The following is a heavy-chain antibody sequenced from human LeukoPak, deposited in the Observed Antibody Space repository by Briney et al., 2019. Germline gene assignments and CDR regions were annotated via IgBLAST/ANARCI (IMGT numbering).Heavy chain of an antibody. V-gene: IGHV1-46*01. J-gene: IGHJ5*02. D-gene: IGHD3-3*01. CDR3: ARDAVYYDFWSGYHSWFDP. CDR1: GYTFTSYY. Sequence: ASVKVSCKASGYTFTSYYMHWVRQAPGQGLEWMGIINPSGGSTSYAQKFQGRVTMTRDTSTSTVYMELSSLRSEDTAVYYCARDAVYYDFWSGYHSWFDPWGQGTLVTVSS. CDR2: INPSGGST.